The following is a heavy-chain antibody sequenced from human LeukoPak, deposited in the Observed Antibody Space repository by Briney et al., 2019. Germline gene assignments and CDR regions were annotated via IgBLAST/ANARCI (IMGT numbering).Heavy chain of an antibody. D-gene: IGHD4-17*01. CDR1: GFTFSNYS. Sequence: GGSLRLSCAASGFTFSNYSMNWVRQAPGKGLEWVSSISSSGTYIYYADSVKGRFTISRDNAKNSLYLQMNSLRADDTAVYYCARGASATVTLDFDYWGQGTLVTVSS. J-gene: IGHJ4*02. V-gene: IGHV3-21*01. CDR3: ARGASATVTLDFDY. CDR2: ISSSGTYI.